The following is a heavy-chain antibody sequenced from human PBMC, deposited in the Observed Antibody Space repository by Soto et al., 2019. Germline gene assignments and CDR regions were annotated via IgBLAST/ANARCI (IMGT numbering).Heavy chain of an antibody. J-gene: IGHJ4*02. Sequence: QVQLQESGPGLVKPSDTLSLTGAVSGYSISSSNWWGWIRQPPGKGLEWIGYIYYSGTTYYNPSLKSRVTMSVDKANNQFSLKLTSVTAVDTAVYYCARREIQGPIDYWCQGTLVTVSS. CDR2: IYYSGTT. V-gene: IGHV4-28*01. D-gene: IGHD1-26*01. CDR1: GYSISSSNW. CDR3: ARREIQGPIDY.